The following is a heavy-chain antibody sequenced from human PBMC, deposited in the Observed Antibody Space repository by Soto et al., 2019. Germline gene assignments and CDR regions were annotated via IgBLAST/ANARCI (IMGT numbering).Heavy chain of an antibody. J-gene: IGHJ6*02. CDR2: IIPIFGTA. CDR3: ARGPDIVATIQYYYYGMDV. Sequence: QVQLVQSGAEVKKPGSSVKVSCKASGGTFSSYAISWVRQAPGQGLEWMGGIIPIFGTANYAQKFQGRVTITADESTSTAYMELSSLRSEDTAVYYCARGPDIVATIQYYYYGMDVWGQGTTGTVSS. V-gene: IGHV1-69*01. D-gene: IGHD5-12*01. CDR1: GGTFSSYA.